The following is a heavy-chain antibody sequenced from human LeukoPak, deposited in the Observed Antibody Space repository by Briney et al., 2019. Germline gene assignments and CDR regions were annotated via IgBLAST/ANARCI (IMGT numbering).Heavy chain of an antibody. CDR2: IYYSGST. Sequence: SETLSLTCTVSGGSISSYYWSRIRQPPGKGLEWIGYIYYSGSTNYNPSLKSRVTISVDTSKNQFSLQLNSVTPEDTAVYYCARDSEHPLNVVGTNLFDYWGQGTLVTVSS. V-gene: IGHV4-59*12. CDR3: ARDSEHPLNVVGTNLFDY. CDR1: GGSISSYY. D-gene: IGHD1-26*01. J-gene: IGHJ4*02.